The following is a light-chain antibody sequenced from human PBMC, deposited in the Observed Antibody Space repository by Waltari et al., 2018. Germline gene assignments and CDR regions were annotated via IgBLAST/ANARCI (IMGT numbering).Light chain of an antibody. CDR3: CSYVGGTSWV. V-gene: IGLV2-23*01. Sequence: SPGQSISISCTGSSSDVGNFLLLSWYQQHPGKAPKVIIYEGNKRPSGLSDRFSGSKSGNTASLTISGLQPDDEVDYYCCSYVGGTSWVFGGGTKLTVL. CDR1: SSDVGNFLL. J-gene: IGLJ3*02. CDR2: EGN.